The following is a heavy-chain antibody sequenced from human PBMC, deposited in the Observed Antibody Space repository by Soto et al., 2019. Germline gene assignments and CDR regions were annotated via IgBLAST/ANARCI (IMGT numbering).Heavy chain of an antibody. CDR1: GYTFTSYA. J-gene: IGHJ4*02. Sequence: GASVKVSCKASGYTFTSYAMHWVRQAPGQRLEWMGWINAGNGNTKYSQKFQGRVTITRDTSASTAYMELSSLRSEDTAVYYCARGSRPGYSYGPTSLHFDYWGQGTLVTVSS. D-gene: IGHD5-18*01. CDR2: INAGNGNT. V-gene: IGHV1-3*01. CDR3: ARGSRPGYSYGPTSLHFDY.